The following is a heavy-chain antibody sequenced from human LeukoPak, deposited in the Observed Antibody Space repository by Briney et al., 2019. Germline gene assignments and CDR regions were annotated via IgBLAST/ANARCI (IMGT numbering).Heavy chain of an antibody. D-gene: IGHD6-13*01. CDR2: ISGSGGST. CDR1: GFTFSSYA. J-gene: IGHJ3*02. Sequence: GACLRLSRAASGFTFSSYAMSWVRQAPRKGLEWVSVISGSGGSTYYADSVKGRFTISRDNSKNTLYLQMNSLRAEDRAVYYCAKGVSAAADDAFDIWGQGTMVSVSS. V-gene: IGHV3-23*01. CDR3: AKGVSAAADDAFDI.